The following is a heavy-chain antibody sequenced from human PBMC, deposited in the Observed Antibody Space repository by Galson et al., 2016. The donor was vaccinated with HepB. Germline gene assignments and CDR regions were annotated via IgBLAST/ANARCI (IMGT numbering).Heavy chain of an antibody. CDR2: IYYSGNT. CDR1: GGSISGSSYY. Sequence: SETLSLTCTVSGGSISGSSYYWDWIRQPPGKGLEWIGTIYYSGNTYNNPSLKSRVTISVDTSKNQFSLNLNSVTAADTAVYYCASSGYNSGWYVVDYWGQGTPVTVS. CDR3: ASSGYNSGWYVVDY. D-gene: IGHD6-19*01. J-gene: IGHJ4*02. V-gene: IGHV4-39*01.